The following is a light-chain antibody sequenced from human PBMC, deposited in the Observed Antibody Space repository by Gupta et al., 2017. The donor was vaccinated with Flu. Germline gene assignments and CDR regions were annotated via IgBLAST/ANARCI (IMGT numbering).Light chain of an antibody. CDR2: GAS. J-gene: IGKJ3*01. CDR1: QSISTF. Sequence: SLSPSVGDRVTSTCRASQSISTFFNWFQHKPGKAPKLLIHGASTLQSGVPSRFSGSSSRTDFTLTISSLQPEDYATYYCQQSYSSPREFTFGPGTTVDFK. CDR3: QQSYSSPREFT. V-gene: IGKV1-39*01.